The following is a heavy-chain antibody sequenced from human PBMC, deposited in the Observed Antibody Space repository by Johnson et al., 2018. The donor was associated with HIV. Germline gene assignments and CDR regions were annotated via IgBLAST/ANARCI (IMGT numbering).Heavy chain of an antibody. J-gene: IGHJ3*02. V-gene: IGHV3-9*01. Sequence: VQLVESGGGVVQPGRSLRLSCAASGFTFSSYGMHWVRQPPGKGLEWVSGISWNSGSIGYADSVQGRFTISRDNAKNTLDLQMNSLRAEDTAVYNCARDWEQQQPGAFDIWGQGTMVTVSS. CDR1: GFTFSSYG. D-gene: IGHD6-13*01. CDR2: ISWNSGSI. CDR3: ARDWEQQQPGAFDI.